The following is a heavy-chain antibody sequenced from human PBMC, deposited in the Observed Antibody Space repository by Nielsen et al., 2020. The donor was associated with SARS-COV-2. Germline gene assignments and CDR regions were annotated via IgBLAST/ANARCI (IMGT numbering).Heavy chain of an antibody. J-gene: IGHJ4*02. CDR2: ISTYSGNT. CDR1: GYTFSSYG. D-gene: IGHD2-2*01. V-gene: IGHV1-18*01. CDR3: ARAYGGVISKADY. Sequence: ASVKVSCKASGYTFSSYGISWVRLAPGQGLEWMGWISTYSGNTNYAPELQGRVTMTTDTSTSTAFMELRSLRSDDTAVYYCARAYGGVISKADYWGQGTLVTVSS.